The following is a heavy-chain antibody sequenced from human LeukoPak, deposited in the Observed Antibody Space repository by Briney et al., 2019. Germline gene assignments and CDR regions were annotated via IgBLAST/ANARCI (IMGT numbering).Heavy chain of an antibody. J-gene: IGHJ5*02. D-gene: IGHD3-9*01. CDR1: GFTFSTYW. CDR3: AKGMPLGDILTGYYIADNWFDP. Sequence: PGGSLRLCCAASGFTFSTYWMSWVRQAPGKGLEWVANIHQDGNKKYYVDSVKGRFTISRDNSKNTLYLQMNSLRAEDTAVYYCAKGMPLGDILTGYYIADNWFDPWGQGTLVTVSS. V-gene: IGHV3-7*01. CDR2: IHQDGNKK.